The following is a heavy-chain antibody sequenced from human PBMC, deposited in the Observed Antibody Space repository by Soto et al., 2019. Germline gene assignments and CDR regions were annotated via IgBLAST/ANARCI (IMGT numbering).Heavy chain of an antibody. CDR1: GFSLSTTGVG. J-gene: IGHJ6*02. V-gene: IGHV2-5*02. CDR3: VQSRCGGDCLQSYSSHSYYGLDV. D-gene: IGHD2-21*01. CDR2: IYWDDDK. Sequence: QITLKESGPTLVKPTQTLTLTCTFSGFSLSTTGVGVGWIRQPPGKALEWLALIYWDDDKRYNPSLKSRLTITKDTSQNQXXLXLXXMAPVDTATFYCVQSRCGGDCLQSYSSHSYYGLDVWGQGTTVTVSS.